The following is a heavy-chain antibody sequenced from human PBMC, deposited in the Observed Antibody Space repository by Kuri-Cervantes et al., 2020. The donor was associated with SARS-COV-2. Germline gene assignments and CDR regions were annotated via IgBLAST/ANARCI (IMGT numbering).Heavy chain of an antibody. CDR1: GFTFSSYS. CDR3: ARGGVKDDYGFSSY. V-gene: IGHV3-48*02. D-gene: IGHD4-17*01. J-gene: IGHJ4*02. CDR2: ISSSSSTI. Sequence: GGSLRLSCAASGFTFSSYSMNWVRQAPGKGLEWVSYISSSSSTIYYADSVKGRFTISRDNAKNSLYLQMNSLRDEDTAVYYCARGGVKDDYGFSSYWGQGTLVTVSS.